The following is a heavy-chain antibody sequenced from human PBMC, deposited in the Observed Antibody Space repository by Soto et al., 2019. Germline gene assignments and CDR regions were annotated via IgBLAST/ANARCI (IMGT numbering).Heavy chain of an antibody. V-gene: IGHV4-31*03. Sequence: QVQLQESGPGLVKPSQTLSLTCTVSGGSISSGGYYWSWIRQHPGKGLEWIGYIYYSGSTYYNPSLKSRATISVDTSKNQFSLKLSSVTAADTAVYYCARTSRGSGRAFDYWGQGTLVTVSS. J-gene: IGHJ4*02. CDR3: ARTSRGSGRAFDY. D-gene: IGHD3-10*01. CDR1: GGSISSGGYY. CDR2: IYYSGST.